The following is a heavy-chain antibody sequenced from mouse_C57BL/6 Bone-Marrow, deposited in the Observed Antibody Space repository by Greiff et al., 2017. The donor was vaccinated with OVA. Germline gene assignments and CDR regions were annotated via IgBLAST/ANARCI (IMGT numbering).Heavy chain of an antibody. V-gene: IGHV1-18*01. D-gene: IGHD2-4*01. J-gene: IGHJ3*01. CDR3: ARGGYYDYDGGAWFAY. Sequence: VQLQQSGPELAKPGASVKIPCKASGYTFTDYNMDWVKQSHGKSLEWIGHINSNNGGTIYNQKFKGKATLTVDKSSSTAYMELRSLTSEDTAVYYCARGGYYDYDGGAWFAYWGQGTLVTVSA. CDR1: GYTFTDYN. CDR2: INSNNGGT.